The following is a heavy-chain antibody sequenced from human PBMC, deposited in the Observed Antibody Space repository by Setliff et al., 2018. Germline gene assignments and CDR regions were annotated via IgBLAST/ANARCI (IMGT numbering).Heavy chain of an antibody. CDR3: ARATGYSSGWYYYYYGMDV. J-gene: IGHJ6*02. CDR1: GYSFTSYW. Sequence: LGESLKISCQGSGYSFTSYWIGWVRQMPGKGLEWMGIIYPGDSDTRYSPSFQGQVTISADKSISTAYLQWSSLKASDTAMYYCARATGYSSGWYYYYYGMDVWGQGTTVTVSS. D-gene: IGHD6-19*01. V-gene: IGHV5-51*01. CDR2: IYPGDSDT.